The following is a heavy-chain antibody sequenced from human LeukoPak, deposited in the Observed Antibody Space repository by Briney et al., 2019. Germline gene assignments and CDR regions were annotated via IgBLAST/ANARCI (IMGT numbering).Heavy chain of an antibody. D-gene: IGHD2-2*01. CDR1: GGTFNSHV. V-gene: IGHV1-69*01. CDR3: ARAGCSTTSCYLGWFDP. J-gene: IGHJ5*02. Sequence: SVKVSCKASGGTFNSHVINWVRQAPGQGLEWMGGIIPIFGTANYKQKFQGRVTITADESTSTAYMELSSLRSEDTAVYYCARAGCSTTSCYLGWFDPWGQGTLVTVSS. CDR2: IIPIFGTA.